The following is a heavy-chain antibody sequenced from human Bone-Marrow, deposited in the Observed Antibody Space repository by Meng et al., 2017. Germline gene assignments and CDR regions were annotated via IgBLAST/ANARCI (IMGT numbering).Heavy chain of an antibody. CDR3: ARDLGVDTAIPGLDN. D-gene: IGHD5-18*01. CDR1: GFTFDNYA. V-gene: IGHV3-23*01. CDR2: ISGGGGST. J-gene: IGHJ4*02. Sequence: GESLKISCVVSGFTFDNYAMIWVRQAPGKGLEWVSTISGGGGSTYYAHSVKGRFTISRDNAKNSLYLQMNSLRAEDTAVYYCARDLGVDTAIPGLDNWGQGTRVTVSS.